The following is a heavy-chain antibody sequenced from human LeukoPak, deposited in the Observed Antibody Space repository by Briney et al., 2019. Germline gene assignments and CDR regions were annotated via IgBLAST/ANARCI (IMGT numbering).Heavy chain of an antibody. Sequence: KASQTLSLTCAVSGGSISSGGYSWSWIRQPPGKGLEWIGYIYHSGSTYYNPSLKSRVTIPVDTFKNQFSLKLSSVTAADTAVYYCARGLGYSYGSFDYWGQGTLVTVSS. CDR2: IYHSGST. CDR1: GGSISSGGYS. J-gene: IGHJ4*02. CDR3: ARGLGYSYGSFDY. V-gene: IGHV4-30-2*01. D-gene: IGHD5-18*01.